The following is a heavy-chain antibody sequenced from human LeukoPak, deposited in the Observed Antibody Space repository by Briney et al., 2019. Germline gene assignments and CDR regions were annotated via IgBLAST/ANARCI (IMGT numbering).Heavy chain of an antibody. CDR2: IYYTGST. J-gene: IGHJ4*02. CDR1: GGSISSGGYY. V-gene: IGHV4-31*03. Sequence: SQTLSLTCTVSGGSISSGGYYWSWIRQHPGKGLEWIAYIYYTGSTYYNPSLKSRLTISVDASKNQFSLRLSSLTAADTAVYYCARGALDTKTRFDSWGQGALVTVSS. D-gene: IGHD5-18*01. CDR3: ARGALDTKTRFDS.